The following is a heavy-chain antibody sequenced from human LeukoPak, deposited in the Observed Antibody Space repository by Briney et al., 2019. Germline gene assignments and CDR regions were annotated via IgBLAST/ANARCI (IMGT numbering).Heavy chain of an antibody. CDR3: ARLGARQMLEY. D-gene: IGHD4-17*01. J-gene: IGHJ4*02. CDR2: IKQDGGQI. Sequence: GGSLRLSCAASEFTFRSYWMSWVRQAPGKGLEWVANIKQDGGQIYYLESVKGRFTVSRDNAKNSLYLQMNSLRAEDAAVYYCARLGARQMLEYWGQGTLVTVSS. CDR1: EFTFRSYW. V-gene: IGHV3-7*01.